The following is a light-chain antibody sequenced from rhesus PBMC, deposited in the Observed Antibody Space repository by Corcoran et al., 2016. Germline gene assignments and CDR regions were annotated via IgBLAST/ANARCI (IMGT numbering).Light chain of an antibody. CDR2: KTS. CDR1: QGITTS. V-gene: IGKV1-43*02. J-gene: IGKJ1*01. CDR3: LQYNTDPPT. Sequence: DIQMTQSPSSLSASVGDRVIITCRASQGITTSFNWYQQKPGKTPKRLIFKTSSLESGVPSRLSGSGSGTDFTLTISSLQPEDFATYYCLQYNTDPPTFGQGTRVEIK.